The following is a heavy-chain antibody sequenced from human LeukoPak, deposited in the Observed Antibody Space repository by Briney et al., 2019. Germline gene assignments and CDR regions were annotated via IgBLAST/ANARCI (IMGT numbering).Heavy chain of an antibody. Sequence: GGSLRLSCAASGFTFSSYSMNWVRQAPGKGLEWVSYISSSSSTIYYADSVKGRFTISRDNAKNALFLQMNSLRAEDTAVYYCASDHYNILTGYFSYWGQGTLVAVSS. V-gene: IGHV3-48*01. D-gene: IGHD3-9*01. J-gene: IGHJ4*02. CDR3: ASDHYNILTGYFSY. CDR1: GFTFSSYS. CDR2: ISSSSSTI.